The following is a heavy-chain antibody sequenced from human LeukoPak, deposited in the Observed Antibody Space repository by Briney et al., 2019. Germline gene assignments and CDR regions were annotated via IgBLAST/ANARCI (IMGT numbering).Heavy chain of an antibody. V-gene: IGHV1-8*03. CDR1: GYTFTGYY. Sequence: ASVKVSCKASGYTFTGYYMHWVRQAPGQGLEWMGWMNPNSGNTGYAQKFQGRVTITRNTSISTAYMELSSLRSEDTAVYYCARGLSPVGYYYYYMDVWGKGTTVTVSS. CDR3: ARGLSPVGYYYYYMDV. CDR2: MNPNSGNT. J-gene: IGHJ6*03.